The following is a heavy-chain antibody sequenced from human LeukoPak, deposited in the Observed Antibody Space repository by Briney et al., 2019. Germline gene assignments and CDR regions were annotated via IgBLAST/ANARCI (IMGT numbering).Heavy chain of an antibody. D-gene: IGHD6-6*01. CDR2: ISNDGSYI. J-gene: IGHJ4*02. CDR1: GYSFSSYA. CDR3: ATAMGSSASTAYFAY. Sequence: GRSLRLSCGGSGYSFSSYAINWVRQTPGKGLQWLSAISNDGSYIFYTDSVKGRFTTSRDNSRNTVYLQMNGLRVEDTAVYYCATAMGSSASTAYFAYWGQGTLVTVSS. V-gene: IGHV3-23*01.